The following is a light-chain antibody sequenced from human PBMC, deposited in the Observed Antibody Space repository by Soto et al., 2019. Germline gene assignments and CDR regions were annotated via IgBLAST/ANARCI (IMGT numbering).Light chain of an antibody. CDR2: GAS. CDR3: QQYRNWPRT. V-gene: IGKV3-15*01. J-gene: IGKJ1*01. CDR1: QSVSSSY. Sequence: EIVMTQSPATLSLSPGERATLSFRASQSVSSSYLAWYQQKPGQAPRLLVYGASTKATDMPGRFSGRGSGTEFTLTINNLQSEDFAVYYCQQYRNWPRTFGQGTKVDI.